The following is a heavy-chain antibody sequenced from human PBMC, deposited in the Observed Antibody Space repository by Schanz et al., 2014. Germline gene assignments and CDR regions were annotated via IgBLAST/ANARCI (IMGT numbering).Heavy chain of an antibody. Sequence: EVQLLESGGGLVQPGGSLRLSCAASGFTFRGYAMSWVRQAPGRGLEWVSGFDAHDGRAYYADSAKGRFTISRDNAKNSLFLQMNSLRPEDTAVYYCARGRVLASWGQGTLVTVSS. CDR1: GFTFRGYA. CDR3: ARGRVLAS. D-gene: IGHD3-3*01. J-gene: IGHJ5*02. CDR2: FDAHDGRA. V-gene: IGHV3-23*01.